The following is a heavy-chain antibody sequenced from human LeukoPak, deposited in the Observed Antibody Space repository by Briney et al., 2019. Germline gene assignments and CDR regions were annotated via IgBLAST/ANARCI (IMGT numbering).Heavy chain of an antibody. V-gene: IGHV3-30*03. CDR2: ISYDGSNE. J-gene: IGHJ6*02. Sequence: PGRSLRLSCAASGLTFSSYGMHWVRQAPGKGLEWVALISYDGSNEYYADSVRGRFTISRDNSKFTLYMQMNSLRAEDTAVYYCARVRAGYCTSTSCYTGMDVWGQGTTVTVSS. CDR3: ARVRAGYCTSTSCYTGMDV. D-gene: IGHD2-2*01. CDR1: GLTFSSYG.